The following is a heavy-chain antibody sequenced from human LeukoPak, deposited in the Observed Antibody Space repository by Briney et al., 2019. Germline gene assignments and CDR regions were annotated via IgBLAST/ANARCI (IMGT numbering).Heavy chain of an antibody. CDR3: ARGITMVRAQHGMDV. CDR2: IIPILGIA. V-gene: IGHV1-69*04. CDR1: GGTFSSYA. Sequence: ASVKVSCKASGGTFSSYAISWVRQAPGQGLEWMGRIIPILGIANYAQKFQGRVTITADKSTSTAYMELSSLRSEDTAVYYCARGITMVRAQHGMDVWGQGTTVTVSS. J-gene: IGHJ6*02. D-gene: IGHD3-10*01.